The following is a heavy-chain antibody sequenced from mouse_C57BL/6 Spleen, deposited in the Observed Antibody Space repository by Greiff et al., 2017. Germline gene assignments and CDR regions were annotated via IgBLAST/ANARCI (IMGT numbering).Heavy chain of an antibody. D-gene: IGHD2-1*01. Sequence: EVQLVESGGDLVKPGGSLKLSCAASGFTFSSYGMSWVRQTPDKRLEWVATISSGGSYTYYTDSVKGRFTIARDNAKNTLYLQISSLKSEDTAMYYCARGGNYFYYAMDYWGQGTSVTVSS. CDR3: ARGGNYFYYAMDY. J-gene: IGHJ4*01. CDR1: GFTFSSYG. V-gene: IGHV5-6*01. CDR2: ISSGGSYT.